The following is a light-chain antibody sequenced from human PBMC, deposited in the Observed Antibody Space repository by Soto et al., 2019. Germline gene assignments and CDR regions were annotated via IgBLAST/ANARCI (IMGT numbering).Light chain of an antibody. CDR2: GAS. Sequence: EIVLTQSPGTLSLSPGERATLSCRASQSVSSNYLAWYQQKPGQAPRLLIYGASRGAAGIPDRFSGSGSGTDCTLTIRKLEPEDFAVYFCQKYGRSPMFTFGQGPKLEIK. V-gene: IGKV3-20*01. CDR3: QKYGRSPMFT. J-gene: IGKJ2*01. CDR1: QSVSSNY.